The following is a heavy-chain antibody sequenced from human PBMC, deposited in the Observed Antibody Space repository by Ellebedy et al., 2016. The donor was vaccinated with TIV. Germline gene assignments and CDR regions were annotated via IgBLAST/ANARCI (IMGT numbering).Heavy chain of an antibody. CDR1: GGTISSTNYY. D-gene: IGHD5-12*01. V-gene: IGHV4-39*07. Sequence: GSLRLXXNVSGGTISSTNYYWGWIRQSPEKGLEWIGSIYHSGSTYYNPSLKSRLTISLDTTKNQFSLRLDPVTAADTAVYYCASSPSGYEIPYWGQGTLVTVSS. CDR3: ASSPSGYEIPY. J-gene: IGHJ4*02. CDR2: IYHSGST.